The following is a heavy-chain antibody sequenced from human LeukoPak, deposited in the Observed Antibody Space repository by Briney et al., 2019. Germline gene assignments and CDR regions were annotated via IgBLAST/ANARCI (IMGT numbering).Heavy chain of an antibody. J-gene: IGHJ4*02. Sequence: SETLSLTCTVSGGSISSYYWSWIRQPPGKGLEWIGYIYYSGSTNYNPSLKSRVTISVDTSKNQFSLKLSSVTAADTAVYYCARDSPSYYDSSGYSFDYWGQGTLVTVSS. CDR3: ARDSPSYYDSSGYSFDY. CDR2: IYYSGST. CDR1: GGSISSYY. D-gene: IGHD3-22*01. V-gene: IGHV4-59*01.